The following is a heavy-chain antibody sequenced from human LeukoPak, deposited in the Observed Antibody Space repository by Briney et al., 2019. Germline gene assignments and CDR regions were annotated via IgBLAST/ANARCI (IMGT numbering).Heavy chain of an antibody. D-gene: IGHD3-3*01. V-gene: IGHV3-48*01. Sequence: PGGSLRLSCAASGFTFNTYTMNWVRQAPGKGLEWVSYISGSSGIIDYADSVRGRFTISRDNSKNTLYLQMDSLRAEDTAVYYCARDRAWNYFDYWGQGTLVTVSS. CDR3: ARDRAWNYFDY. J-gene: IGHJ4*02. CDR1: GFTFNTYT. CDR2: ISGSSGII.